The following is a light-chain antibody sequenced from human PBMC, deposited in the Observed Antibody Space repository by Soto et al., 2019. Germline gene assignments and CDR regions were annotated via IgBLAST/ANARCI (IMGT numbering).Light chain of an antibody. CDR3: QQYGSLPKT. Sequence: EIVMTQWRATVSVAAGERATLSCRASQSVSSSYLAWYQQKPGQAPRLLIYGASSRATGIPDRFSGSASGTDFTLVISILEPGDVAVYYIQQYGSLPKTFGQGTKVDIK. J-gene: IGKJ1*01. CDR2: GAS. V-gene: IGKV3-20*01. CDR1: QSVSSSY.